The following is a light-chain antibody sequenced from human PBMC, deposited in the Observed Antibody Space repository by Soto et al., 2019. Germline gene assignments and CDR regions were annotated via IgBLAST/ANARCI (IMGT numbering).Light chain of an antibody. CDR1: QSLLHSNGYNY. V-gene: IGKV2-28*01. CDR2: LRS. J-gene: IGKJ4*01. CDR3: MQALQTPPT. Sequence: DIVMTQSPLSLPVTPGEPASISCRSSQSLLHSNGYNYLDWYLRKPGQSPQLLIYLRSNRASGVPDRFSGSGSGTDFTLKISRVEAEDVGVYYCMQALQTPPTFGGGTKVEIK.